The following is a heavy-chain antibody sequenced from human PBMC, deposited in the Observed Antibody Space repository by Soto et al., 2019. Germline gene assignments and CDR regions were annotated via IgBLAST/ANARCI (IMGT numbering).Heavy chain of an antibody. Sequence: GGSLRLSCAASGFTFSSYGMHWVRQAPGKGLEWVAVISYDGSNKYYADSVKGRFTISRDNSKNTLYLQMNSLRAEDTVVYYCAKVPSHSSPGNYWGQGTPVTVSS. D-gene: IGHD3-10*01. CDR3: AKVPSHSSPGNY. J-gene: IGHJ4*02. CDR1: GFTFSSYG. V-gene: IGHV3-30*18. CDR2: ISYDGSNK.